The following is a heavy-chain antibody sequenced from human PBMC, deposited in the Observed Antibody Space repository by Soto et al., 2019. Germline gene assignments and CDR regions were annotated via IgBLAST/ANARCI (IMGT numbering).Heavy chain of an antibody. J-gene: IGHJ3*02. CDR2: ISSSGSTI. Sequence: PGGSLSLSCAASGFPFSDYYMSWIRQAPGKGLEWVSYISSSGSTIYYADSVKGRFTISRDNAKNSLYLQMNSLRAEDTAVYYCARVPMVRDYLDAFDIWGQGTMVTVSS. CDR1: GFPFSDYY. CDR3: ARVPMVRDYLDAFDI. V-gene: IGHV3-11*01. D-gene: IGHD3-10*01.